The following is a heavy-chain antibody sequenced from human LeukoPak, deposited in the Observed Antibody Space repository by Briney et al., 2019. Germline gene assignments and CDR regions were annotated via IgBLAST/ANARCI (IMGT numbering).Heavy chain of an antibody. D-gene: IGHD4-23*01. Sequence: SETLSLTCAVYGGSFSGYYWSWVRQPPGKGLEWIGEINHSGSTNYNPSLKSRVTISVDTSKNQFSLKLSSVTAADTAVYYCARTRAARPRGGDYWAQGTLVTVSS. J-gene: IGHJ4*02. CDR1: GGSFSGYY. CDR2: INHSGST. V-gene: IGHV4-34*01. CDR3: ARTRAARPRGGDY.